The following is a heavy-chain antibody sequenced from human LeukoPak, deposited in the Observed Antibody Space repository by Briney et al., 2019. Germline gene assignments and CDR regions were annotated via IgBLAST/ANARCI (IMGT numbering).Heavy chain of an antibody. V-gene: IGHV3-48*03. J-gene: IGHJ4*02. Sequence: QAGGSLRLSCAASGFTFSSYEMNWVRQAPGKGLEWVSYISSSGSTIYYADSVKGRFTISRDNAKNSLYLQMSSLRAEDTAVYYCARDPGSGWYKGALLWGQGTLVTVSS. D-gene: IGHD6-19*01. CDR1: GFTFSSYE. CDR2: ISSSGSTI. CDR3: ARDPGSGWYKGALL.